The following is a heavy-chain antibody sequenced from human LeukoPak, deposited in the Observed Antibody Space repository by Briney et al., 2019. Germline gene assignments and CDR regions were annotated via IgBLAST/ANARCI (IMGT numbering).Heavy chain of an antibody. J-gene: IGHJ4*02. Sequence: GGSLRLSCAASGFIVSSNYMSWVRRAPGKGLEWVSVIYSGGTTYYADSVKGRFTISRDNSNNTLYLQMNSLRAEDTAVYYCARELGQYSSSPSFDYWGQGTLVTVSS. D-gene: IGHD6-13*01. CDR2: IYSGGTT. V-gene: IGHV3-53*01. CDR1: GFIVSSNY. CDR3: ARELGQYSSSPSFDY.